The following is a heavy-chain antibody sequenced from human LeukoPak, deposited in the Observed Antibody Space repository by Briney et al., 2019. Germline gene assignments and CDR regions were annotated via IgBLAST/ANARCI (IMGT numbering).Heavy chain of an antibody. CDR3: ARHRSKWLQSSFDY. D-gene: IGHD5-24*01. J-gene: IGHJ4*02. CDR1: GFTFSSYE. V-gene: IGHV4-39*01. Sequence: GSLRLSCAASGFTFSSYEMNWVRQAPGKGLEWIGSIYYSGSTYYNPSLKSRVTISVDTSKNQFSLKLNSVTAADTAVYYCARHRSKWLQSSFDYWGQGTLVTVSS. CDR2: IYYSGST.